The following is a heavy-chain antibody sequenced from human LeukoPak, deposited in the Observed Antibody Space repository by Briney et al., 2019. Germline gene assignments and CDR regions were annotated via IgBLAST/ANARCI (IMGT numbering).Heavy chain of an antibody. CDR2: IIPIFGTA. CDR3: ARDDYDYVWGSHFYFDY. CDR1: GGTFSSYA. Sequence: GSSVKVSCKASGGTFSSYAISWVRQAPGRGLEWMGRIIPIFGTANYAQKFQGRVTITTDESTSTAYMELSSLRSEDTAVYYCARDDYDYVWGSHFYFDYWGQGTLVTVSS. D-gene: IGHD3-16*01. V-gene: IGHV1-69*05. J-gene: IGHJ4*02.